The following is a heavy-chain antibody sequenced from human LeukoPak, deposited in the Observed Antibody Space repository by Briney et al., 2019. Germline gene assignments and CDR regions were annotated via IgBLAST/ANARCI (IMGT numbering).Heavy chain of an antibody. CDR2: IYYSGST. CDR1: GGSIRSHY. Sequence: SETLSLTCSVSGGSIRSHYWNWIRQPPGKGLEWLGHIYYSGSTYYNPSLKSRITISVDTSKNQFSLRLSSVTAADTAVYYCAIERWDGGSYVMGFVYWSQGALVTVSS. CDR3: AIERWDGGSYVMGFVY. J-gene: IGHJ4*02. V-gene: IGHV4-59*11. D-gene: IGHD1-26*01.